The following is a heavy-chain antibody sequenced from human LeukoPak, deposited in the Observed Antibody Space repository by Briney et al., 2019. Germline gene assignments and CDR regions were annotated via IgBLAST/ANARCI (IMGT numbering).Heavy chain of an antibody. CDR3: ARAGYGDYLLTN. D-gene: IGHD4-17*01. CDR2: ISSSSSYI. J-gene: IGHJ4*02. CDR1: GFTVSSYS. Sequence: GSLGLSWAASGFTVSSYSMNWVRQAPGKGLDWVSSISSSSSYIYYADSVKGRFTISRDNAKNSLYLQMNSLRAEDTAVYYCARAGYGDYLLTNWGQGTLVTVSS. V-gene: IGHV3-21*01.